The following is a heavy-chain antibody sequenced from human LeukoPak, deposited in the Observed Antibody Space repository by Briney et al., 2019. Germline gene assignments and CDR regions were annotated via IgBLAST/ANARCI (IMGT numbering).Heavy chain of an antibody. Sequence: SETLSLTCTVSGGSISSSSYYWGWIRQPPGKGLEWIGSIYYSGSTYYNPSLKSRVTISVDTSKNQFSLKLSSVTAADTAVYYCARHYGSGRPYFGYWGQGTLVTVSS. D-gene: IGHD3-10*01. CDR2: IYYSGST. CDR1: GGSISSSSYY. V-gene: IGHV4-39*01. CDR3: ARHYGSGRPYFGY. J-gene: IGHJ4*02.